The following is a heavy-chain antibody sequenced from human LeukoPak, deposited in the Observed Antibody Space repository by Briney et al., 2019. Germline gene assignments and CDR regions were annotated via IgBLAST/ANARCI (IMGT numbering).Heavy chain of an antibody. Sequence: SETLSLTCTVSGGSISSSIYYWGWIRQPPGKGLEWIGSIYYSGSTYYNPSLKSRVTISVDTSKNQFSLKLSSVTAADTAVYYCAGPRGFGELPSDYWGQGTLVTVSS. D-gene: IGHD3-10*01. J-gene: IGHJ4*02. V-gene: IGHV4-39*01. CDR1: GGSISSSIYY. CDR3: AGPRGFGELPSDY. CDR2: IYYSGST.